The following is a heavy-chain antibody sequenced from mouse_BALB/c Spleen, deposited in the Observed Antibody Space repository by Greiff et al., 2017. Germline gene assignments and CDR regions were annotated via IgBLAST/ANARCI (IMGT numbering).Heavy chain of an antibody. CDR1: GYTFTSYY. J-gene: IGHJ4*01. CDR3: ARSGGYAMDY. CDR2: IYPGNVNT. V-gene: IGHV1S56*01. Sequence: QVQLQQSGPELVKPGASVRISCKASGYTFTSYYIHWVKQRPGQGLEWIGWIYPGNVNTKYNEKFKGKATLTADKSSSTAYMQLSSLTSEDSAVYFCARSGGYAMDYWGQGTSVTVSS.